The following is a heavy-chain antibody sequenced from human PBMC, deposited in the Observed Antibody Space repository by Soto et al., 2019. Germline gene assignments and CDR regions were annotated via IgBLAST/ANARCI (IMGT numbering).Heavy chain of an antibody. V-gene: IGHV3-73*02. Sequence: EVQLVESGGGLVQPGGSLKLSCAASGFTFSGSAMHWVRQASGKGLEWVGRIRSKANSYATAYAASVKGRFTITRDDSNNTAYLQINTRNTEDTAVYYCTKHSGVESSQLTYRRKRTLLTLSS. J-gene: IGHJ4*02. CDR3: TKHSGVESSQLTY. D-gene: IGHD2-2*01. CDR2: IRSKANSYAT. CDR1: GFTFSGSA.